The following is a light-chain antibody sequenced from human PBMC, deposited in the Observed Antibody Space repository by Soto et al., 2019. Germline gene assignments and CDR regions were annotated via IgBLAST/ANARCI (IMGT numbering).Light chain of an antibody. CDR3: QSYDRSLSAYV. CDR1: SSNIGAVFD. J-gene: IGLJ1*01. Sequence: QAVVTQPSSVSGAPGQRVTISCTGSSSNIGAVFDVHWYQHLPGTAPKLLIYANSSRPSRVPDRFSGSRSGTSASLAITGLQAEDEADYYCQSYDRSLSAYVFGPGTKVTVL. V-gene: IGLV1-40*01. CDR2: ANS.